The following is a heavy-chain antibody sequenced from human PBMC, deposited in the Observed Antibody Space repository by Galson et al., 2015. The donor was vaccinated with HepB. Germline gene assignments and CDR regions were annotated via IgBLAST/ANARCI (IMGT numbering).Heavy chain of an antibody. CDR1: GFTFSSYA. D-gene: IGHD1-26*01. CDR2: ISYDGSNK. Sequence: LRLSCAASGFTFSSYAMHWVRQAPGKGLEWVAVISYDGSNKYYADSVKGRFTISRDNSKNTLYLQMNSLRAEDTAVYYCARGGPYSGSYHPFDYWGQGTLVTISS. CDR3: ARGGPYSGSYHPFDY. V-gene: IGHV3-30-3*01. J-gene: IGHJ4*02.